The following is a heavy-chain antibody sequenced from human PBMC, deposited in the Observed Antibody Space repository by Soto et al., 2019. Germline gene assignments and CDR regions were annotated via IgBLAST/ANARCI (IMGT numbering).Heavy chain of an antibody. V-gene: IGHV4-39*01. CDR1: GGSISPRNHY. CDR3: ARQNWNDAINKPALDY. CDR2: IFYSGST. J-gene: IGHJ4*02. Sequence: SETLSLTCTGSGGSISPRNHYWCWVRQPPGKGLEWMGSIFYSGSTSYGPSLKSRVTISVDTSKSQFSLTLSSVTAADTAVYYCARQNWNDAINKPALDYWGQGTLVT. D-gene: IGHD1-1*01.